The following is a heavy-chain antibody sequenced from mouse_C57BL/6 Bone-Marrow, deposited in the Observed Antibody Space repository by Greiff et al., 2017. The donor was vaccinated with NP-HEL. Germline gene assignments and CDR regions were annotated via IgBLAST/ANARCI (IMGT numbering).Heavy chain of an antibody. V-gene: IGHV1-50*01. J-gene: IGHJ4*01. CDR2: IDPSDSYT. CDR3: ARDGDVGYAMDY. CDR1: GYTFTSYW. D-gene: IGHD2-3*01. Sequence: VQLQQSGAELVKPGASVKLSCKASGYTFTSYWMQWVKQRPGQGLEWIGEIDPSDSYTNYNQKFKGKATLTVDTSSSTAYMQLSSLTSEDSAVYCCARDGDVGYAMDYWGQGTSVTVSS.